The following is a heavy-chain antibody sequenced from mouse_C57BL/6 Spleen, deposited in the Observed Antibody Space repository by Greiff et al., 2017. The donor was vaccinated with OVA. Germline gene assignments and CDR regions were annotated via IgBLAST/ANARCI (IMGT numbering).Heavy chain of an antibody. D-gene: IGHD3-2*02. CDR2: IDPSDSET. CDR1: GYTFTSYW. CDR3: AGEGDSSGGVDY. J-gene: IGHJ2*01. V-gene: IGHV1-52*01. Sequence: QVQLQQSGAELVRPGSSVKLSCKASGYTFTSYWMHWVKQRPIQGLEWIGNIDPSDSETHYNQKFKDKATLTVDKSSSTAYMQLSSLTSEDSAVYYCAGEGDSSGGVDYWGQGTTLTVSS.